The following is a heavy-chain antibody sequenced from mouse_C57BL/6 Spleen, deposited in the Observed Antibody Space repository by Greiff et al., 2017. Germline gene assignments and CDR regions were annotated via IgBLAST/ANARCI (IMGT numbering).Heavy chain of an antibody. J-gene: IGHJ2*01. CDR3: VPSYYYGRFDFDY. Sequence: QVQLQQPGAELVKPGASVKLSCKASGYTFTSYWMHWVKQRPGQGLEWIGMINPNSGSTNYNEKFKSKATLTVDKSSSTAYMQLSSLTSEDSAVYYCVPSYYYGRFDFDYWGQGTTLTVSS. D-gene: IGHD1-1*01. CDR1: GYTFTSYW. V-gene: IGHV1-64*01. CDR2: INPNSGST.